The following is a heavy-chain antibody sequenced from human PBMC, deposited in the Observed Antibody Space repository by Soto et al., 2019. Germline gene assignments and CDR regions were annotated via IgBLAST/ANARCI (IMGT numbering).Heavy chain of an antibody. CDR1: GYTFTGYY. J-gene: IGHJ5*02. Sequence: GASVKVSCKASGYTFTGYYMHWVRHAPGQGLEWMGWINPNSGGTNYAQKFQGWVTMTRDTSISTAYMELSRLRSDDTAVYYCARGVVVPAAMLPEDSYNWFDPWGQGTLVTVSS. V-gene: IGHV1-2*04. CDR3: ARGVVVPAAMLPEDSYNWFDP. CDR2: INPNSGGT. D-gene: IGHD2-2*01.